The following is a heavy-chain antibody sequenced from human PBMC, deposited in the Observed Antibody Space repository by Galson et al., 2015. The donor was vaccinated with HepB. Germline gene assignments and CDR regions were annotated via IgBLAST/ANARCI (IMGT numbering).Heavy chain of an antibody. D-gene: IGHD6-13*01. Sequence: SVKVSCKASGYTFTSYAMHWVRQAPGQRLEWMGWINAGNGNTKYSQKFQGRVTITRDTSASTAYMELSSLRSEDTAVYYCARVYSSSWLLDYWGQGTLVTVSS. CDR3: ARVYSSSWLLDY. V-gene: IGHV1-3*01. J-gene: IGHJ4*02. CDR1: GYTFTSYA. CDR2: INAGNGNT.